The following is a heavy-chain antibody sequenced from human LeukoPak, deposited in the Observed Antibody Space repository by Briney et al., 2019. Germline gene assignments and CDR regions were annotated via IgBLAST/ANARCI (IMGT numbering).Heavy chain of an antibody. J-gene: IGHJ6*03. CDR2: IYYSGST. CDR1: GDSIRSYY. V-gene: IGHV4-59*01. CDR3: ASGVVVPAAFMDV. D-gene: IGHD2-2*01. Sequence: SETLSLTCTVSGDSIRSYYWSWIRQPPGKGLEWIGYIYYSGSTNYNPSLKSRVTISIDTSKNQFSLKLSSVTAADTAMYYCASGVVVPAAFMDVWGKGTTVTVSS.